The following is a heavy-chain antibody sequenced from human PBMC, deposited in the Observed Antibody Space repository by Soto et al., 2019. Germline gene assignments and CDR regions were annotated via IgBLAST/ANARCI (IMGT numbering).Heavy chain of an antibody. Sequence: SVKVSCKASGGTFSSYAISWVRQAPGQGLEWMGGIIPIFGTANYAQKFQGRVTITADESTSTAYMELSSLRSEDTAVYYCAGGPDTAMVYYYYYGMDVWGQGTTVTVSS. D-gene: IGHD5-18*01. V-gene: IGHV1-69*13. CDR3: AGGPDTAMVYYYYYGMDV. J-gene: IGHJ6*02. CDR2: IIPIFGTA. CDR1: GGTFSSYA.